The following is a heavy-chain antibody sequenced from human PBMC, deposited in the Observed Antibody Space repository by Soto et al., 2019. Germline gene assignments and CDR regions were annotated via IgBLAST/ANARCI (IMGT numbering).Heavy chain of an antibody. CDR1: GYTFSSYS. J-gene: IGHJ4*02. Sequence: ASVKVSCKTSGYTFSSYSISWVRQAPGQGLEWMGWISGYNGNTNYAQNFQGRVTMTTDTSTSTAYMELRSLRSDDTAVYYCARGMGLAADFDYWGQGTLVTVSS. CDR2: ISGYNGNT. CDR3: ARGMGLAADFDY. D-gene: IGHD3-9*01. V-gene: IGHV1-18*01.